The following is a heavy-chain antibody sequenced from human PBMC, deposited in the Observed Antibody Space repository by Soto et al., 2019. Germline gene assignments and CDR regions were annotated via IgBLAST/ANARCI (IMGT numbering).Heavy chain of an antibody. Sequence: LRTLSLTCAVSGGSISSSHWWGWVRQAPGKGLEWIGEIYHSGSTNYNPSLKSRITMSVDKSKNQFSVNLSSVTAADTAVYYCVRDADETAIVPAPWLVWGRGTMVTVPS. CDR3: VRDADETAIVPAPWLV. CDR1: GGSISSSHW. D-gene: IGHD2-21*02. V-gene: IGHV4-4*03. J-gene: IGHJ6*02. CDR2: IYHSGST.